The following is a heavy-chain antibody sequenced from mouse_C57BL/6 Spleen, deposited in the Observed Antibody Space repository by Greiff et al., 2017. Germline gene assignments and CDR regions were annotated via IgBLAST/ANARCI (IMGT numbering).Heavy chain of an antibody. V-gene: IGHV1-82*01. CDR3: ATGSSQAWFAY. Sequence: QVQLKQSGPELVKPGASVKISCKASGYAFSSSWMNWVKQRPGKGLEWIGRIYPGDGDTNYNGKFKGKATLTADKSSSTAYMQLSSLTSEDSAVYFCATGSSQAWFAYWGQGTLVTVSA. D-gene: IGHD1-1*01. CDR2: IYPGDGDT. J-gene: IGHJ3*01. CDR1: GYAFSSSW.